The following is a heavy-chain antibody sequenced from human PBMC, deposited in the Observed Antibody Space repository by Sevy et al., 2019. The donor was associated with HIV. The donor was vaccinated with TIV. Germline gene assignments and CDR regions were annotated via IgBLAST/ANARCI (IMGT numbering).Heavy chain of an antibody. J-gene: IGHJ5*02. CDR3: AKDQDNNGFDP. CDR1: GFTFSIYA. Sequence: GGSLRLSCAASGFTFSIYALTWVRQAPGRGLEWVSSISVSGGNTHYADSVKGRFTISRDNSKNTLYLQMNSLRAEDTAVYYCAKDQDNNGFDPWGQGTLVTVSS. V-gene: IGHV3-23*01. CDR2: ISVSGGNT. D-gene: IGHD2-15*01.